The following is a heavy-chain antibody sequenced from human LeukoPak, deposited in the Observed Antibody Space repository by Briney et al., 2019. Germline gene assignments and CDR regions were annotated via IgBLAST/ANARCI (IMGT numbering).Heavy chain of an antibody. CDR1: GFTFSTYA. V-gene: IGHV3-23*01. CDR3: AKHSYRVESFTDY. Sequence: GGSLRLSCAASGFTFSTYAMSWVRQAPGKGLEWVSGISDSGGTTYYADSMKGRFTISRDNSKNTPYLQMNSLRAEDTAVYYCAKHSYRVESFTDYWGQGTLLRVPS. J-gene: IGHJ4*02. D-gene: IGHD3-3*01. CDR2: ISDSGGTT.